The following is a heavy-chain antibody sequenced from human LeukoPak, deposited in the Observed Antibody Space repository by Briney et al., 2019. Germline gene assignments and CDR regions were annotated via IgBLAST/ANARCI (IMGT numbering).Heavy chain of an antibody. CDR1: GFTFSSYG. Sequence: GRSLRLSCAASGFTFSSYGVHWVRQAPGKGLEWVAVISYDGSNKYYADSVKGRFTISRDNPKNTLYLQMNSLRAEDTAVYYCAKVALTGYSSGWLDYWGQGTLVTVSS. CDR3: AKVALTGYSSGWLDY. J-gene: IGHJ4*02. CDR2: ISYDGSNK. D-gene: IGHD6-19*01. V-gene: IGHV3-30*18.